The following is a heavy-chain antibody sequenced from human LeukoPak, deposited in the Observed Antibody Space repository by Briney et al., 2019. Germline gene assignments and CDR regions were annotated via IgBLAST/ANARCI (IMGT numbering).Heavy chain of an antibody. J-gene: IGHJ3*02. Sequence: GASVKVSCKASGYTFTGYYMQWVRQAPGQGLEWMGWINPNSGGTNYAQKFQGRVTMTRDTSISTAYMELSRLRSDDTAVYYCACHRDYYGSGSYLAFDIWGQGTMVTVSS. V-gene: IGHV1-2*02. CDR1: GYTFTGYY. D-gene: IGHD3-10*01. CDR3: ACHRDYYGSGSYLAFDI. CDR2: INPNSGGT.